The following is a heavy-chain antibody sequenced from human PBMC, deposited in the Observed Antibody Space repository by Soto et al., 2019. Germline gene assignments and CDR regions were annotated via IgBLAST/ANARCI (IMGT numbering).Heavy chain of an antibody. CDR2: IYYAGST. CDR1: GGSISPYY. J-gene: IGHJ4*02. CDR3: ARHNYGSGSTYFDY. D-gene: IGHD3-10*01. V-gene: IGHV4-59*08. Sequence: PSETLSLTCTVSGGSISPYYWSWIRQAPGKGLEWIGYIYYAGSTSYNPSLKGRVTISLETSKNQFSLKLNSMTAADTAVYYCARHNYGSGSTYFDYWGQGTLVTVS.